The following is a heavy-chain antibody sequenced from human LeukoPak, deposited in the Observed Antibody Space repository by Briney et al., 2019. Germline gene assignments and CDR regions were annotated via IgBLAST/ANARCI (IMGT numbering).Heavy chain of an antibody. CDR1: GFTFSSYW. J-gene: IGHJ4*02. Sequence: PGGSLRLSCAATGFTFSSYWMTWVRQAPGKGLERVANIKQDGSEKYCVDSVKGRFTISRDNAKNSLYLQMDSLRAEDTAVYYCARDKVVPAAIGHYWGQGTLVTVSS. CDR2: IKQDGSEK. CDR3: ARDKVVPAAIGHY. D-gene: IGHD2-2*01. V-gene: IGHV3-7*01.